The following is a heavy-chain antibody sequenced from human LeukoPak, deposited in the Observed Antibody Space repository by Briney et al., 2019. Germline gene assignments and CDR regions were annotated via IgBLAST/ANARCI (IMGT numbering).Heavy chain of an antibody. CDR2: IYYSGST. V-gene: IGHV4-59*01. CDR3: ARAFDL. J-gene: IGHJ2*01. CDR1: GGSTSSYY. Sequence: SETLSLTCTVSGGSTSSYYWSWIRQPPGKGLEWIGYIYYSGSTNYNPSLKSRVTISVDTSKNQFSLKLSSVTAADTAVYYCARAFDLWGRGTLVTVSS.